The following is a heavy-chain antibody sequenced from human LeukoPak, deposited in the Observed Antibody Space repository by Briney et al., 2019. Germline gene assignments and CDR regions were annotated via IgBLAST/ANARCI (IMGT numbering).Heavy chain of an antibody. CDR1: GFTFDDYA. D-gene: IGHD3-22*01. CDR3: AKGSYDSIGYYLVPFDY. CDR2: INWNSGHI. J-gene: IGHJ4*02. Sequence: GRSLRLSCAASGFTFDDYAMHWVRQVPGKGLEWVSGINWNSGHIAYADSVKGRFTISRDNAKNSLYLQMNSLRTADTAFYYCAKGSYDSIGYYLVPFDYWGQGTLVTVSS. V-gene: IGHV3-9*01.